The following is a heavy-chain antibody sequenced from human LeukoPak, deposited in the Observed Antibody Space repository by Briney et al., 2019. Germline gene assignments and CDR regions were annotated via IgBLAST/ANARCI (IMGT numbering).Heavy chain of an antibody. CDR2: FDPEDAET. Sequence: ASVKVSCKVSGYTLTELSMHWVRQAPGKGLEWMGSFDPEDAETIYAQKFQGRVPMTEDTSTDTAYMELSSLRSEDAAVYYCATITVTTGYFDYWGQGTLVTVSS. CDR3: ATITVTTGYFDY. V-gene: IGHV1-24*01. D-gene: IGHD4-17*01. CDR1: GYTLTELS. J-gene: IGHJ4*02.